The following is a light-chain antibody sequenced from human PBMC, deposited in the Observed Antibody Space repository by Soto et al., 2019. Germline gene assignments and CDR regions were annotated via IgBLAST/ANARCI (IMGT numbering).Light chain of an antibody. V-gene: IGLV2-14*01. Sequence: QSALTQPASVSGSPGQSITISCTGTNSDVGAYNYVSWYQHLPGKAPTLIIFEVRHRPSGVSNRFSGSKSGNTASLIISGLQADDEADYYCSSYTRASVLFGGGTQLTVL. CDR3: SSYTRASVL. CDR2: EVR. CDR1: NSDVGAYNY. J-gene: IGLJ2*01.